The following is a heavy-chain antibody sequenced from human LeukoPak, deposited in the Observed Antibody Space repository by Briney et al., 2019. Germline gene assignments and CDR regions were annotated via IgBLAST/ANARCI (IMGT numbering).Heavy chain of an antibody. Sequence: GGSLRLSCAASGFTFSCCSMSWVRQAPGKGLEWVANIREDGSEKYYVDSLKGRFTISRDNAKNSLYLQMNSLRAEDTAVYYCARTRPGLYSDYWGQGTVVTVSS. J-gene: IGHJ4*02. CDR2: IREDGSEK. D-gene: IGHD6-6*01. CDR1: GFTFSCCS. V-gene: IGHV3-7*01. CDR3: ARTRPGLYSDY.